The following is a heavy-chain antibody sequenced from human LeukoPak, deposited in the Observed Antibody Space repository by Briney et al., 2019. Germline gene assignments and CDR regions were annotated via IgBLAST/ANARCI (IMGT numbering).Heavy chain of an antibody. Sequence: PGGSLRLSCAGSGFTFSTYSMNWVRQAPGKGLEWVSFIDTTTNYIYYGASVKGRFTISRDNAKNSLYLQMNGLRAEDTAVYYCARGRSITLLRGVAMSDGFDFWGQGAMVTVSS. J-gene: IGHJ3*01. CDR3: ARGRSITLLRGVAMSDGFDF. D-gene: IGHD3-10*01. V-gene: IGHV3-21*01. CDR1: GFTFSTYS. CDR2: IDTTTNYI.